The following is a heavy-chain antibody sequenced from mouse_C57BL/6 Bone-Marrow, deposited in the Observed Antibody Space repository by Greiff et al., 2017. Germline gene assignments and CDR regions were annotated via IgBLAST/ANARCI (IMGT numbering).Heavy chain of an antibody. CDR3: ARGGIGRRESWCAY. Sequence: VQLQQPGAELVKPGASVTLSCKASGYTFTSYWMHWVKQRPGQGLEWIGMIHPNSGSTNYNEKFKSKATLTVDKSSSTAYMQLSSLTSEDSAVYDCARGGIGRRESWCAYWGQGTLVTVSA. CDR2: IHPNSGST. V-gene: IGHV1-64*01. J-gene: IGHJ3*01. CDR1: GYTFTSYW.